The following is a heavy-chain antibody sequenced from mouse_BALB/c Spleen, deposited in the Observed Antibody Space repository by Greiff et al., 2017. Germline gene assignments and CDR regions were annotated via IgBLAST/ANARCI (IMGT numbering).Heavy chain of an antibody. J-gene: IGHJ4*01. Sequence: QVQLQQPGAELVKPGASVKLSCKASGYTFTSYWMHWVKQRPGQGLEWIGEIDPSDSYTNYNQKFKGKATLTVDKSSSTAYMQLSSLTSEDSAVYYCARAYYRYDHYYAMDYWGQGTSVTVSS. V-gene: IGHV1-69*02. D-gene: IGHD2-14*01. CDR3: ARAYYRYDHYYAMDY. CDR2: IDPSDSYT. CDR1: GYTFTSYW.